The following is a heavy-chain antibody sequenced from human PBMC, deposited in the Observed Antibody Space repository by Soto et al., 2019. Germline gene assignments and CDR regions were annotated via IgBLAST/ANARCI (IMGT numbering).Heavy chain of an antibody. CDR3: ASLFRGYSYGYYFDY. Sequence: SVKVSCKASGGTFSSYAISWVRQAPGQGLEWMGGIIPIFGTANYAQKFQGRVTITADESTSTAYMELSSLRSEDTAVYYCASLFRGYSYGYYFDYWRQGTLVTVSS. J-gene: IGHJ4*02. CDR1: GGTFSSYA. CDR2: IIPIFGTA. V-gene: IGHV1-69*13. D-gene: IGHD5-18*01.